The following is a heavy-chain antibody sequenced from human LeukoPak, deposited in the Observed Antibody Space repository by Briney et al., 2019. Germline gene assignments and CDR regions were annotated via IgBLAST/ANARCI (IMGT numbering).Heavy chain of an antibody. CDR1: GFTFRTYE. CDR2: ISRSGTTI. CDR3: AKVMYYDFWSGYLYFDY. V-gene: IGHV3-48*03. J-gene: IGHJ4*02. D-gene: IGHD3-3*01. Sequence: PGGSLRLSCAASGFTFRTYEMNWVRQAPGKGLEWVSYISRSGTTIYYVDSVKGRFTISRDNSKNTLYLQMNSLRAEDTAVYYCAKVMYYDFWSGYLYFDYWGQGTLVTVSS.